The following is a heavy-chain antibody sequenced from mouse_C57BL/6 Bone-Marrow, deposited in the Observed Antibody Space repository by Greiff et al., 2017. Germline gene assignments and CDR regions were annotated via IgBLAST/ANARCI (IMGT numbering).Heavy chain of an antibody. CDR1: GYTFTGYW. V-gene: IGHV1-55*01. CDR2: IYTGSGST. D-gene: IGHD1-1*01. CDR3: ARPHYYGSSPYWDCEV. Sequence: QVQLQQPGAELVKPGASVKMSCKASGYTFTGYWITWVKQRPGQGLEWIGYIYTGSGSTNYNEKFKSKATLTVDKSSSTAYMQLSRLTSEDPAVYDCARPHYYGSSPYWDCEVWGTGTTVTVSS. J-gene: IGHJ1*03.